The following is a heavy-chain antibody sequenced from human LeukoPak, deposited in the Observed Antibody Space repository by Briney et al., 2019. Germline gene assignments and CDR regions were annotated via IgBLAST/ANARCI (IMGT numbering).Heavy chain of an antibody. D-gene: IGHD6-19*01. Sequence: PGRSLRLSCAASGFTFSSYGMHWVRQAPGKGLEWVAVISYDGSNKYYADSVKGRFTISRDNSKNTLYLQMNSLRAEDTAVYYCAKDPSIAVAGTIDPGGYWGQGTLVTVSS. CDR2: ISYDGSNK. CDR1: GFTFSSYG. V-gene: IGHV3-30*18. CDR3: AKDPSIAVAGTIDPGGY. J-gene: IGHJ4*02.